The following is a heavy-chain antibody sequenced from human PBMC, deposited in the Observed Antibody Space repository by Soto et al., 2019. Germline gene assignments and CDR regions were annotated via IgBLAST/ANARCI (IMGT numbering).Heavy chain of an antibody. CDR2: INAGNGNT. CDR3: ARDPLYDSSGSYYVGYNWFDP. V-gene: IGHV1-3*01. Sequence: QVQLVQSGAEVKKPGASVKVSCKASGYTFTSYAMHWVRQAPGQRLEWMGWINAGNGNTKYSQKFQGRVTITRDTSASTAYMELSSLRSEDTAVYSCARDPLYDSSGSYYVGYNWFDPWGXGPRVTVSP. J-gene: IGHJ5*02. D-gene: IGHD3-22*01. CDR1: GYTFTSYA.